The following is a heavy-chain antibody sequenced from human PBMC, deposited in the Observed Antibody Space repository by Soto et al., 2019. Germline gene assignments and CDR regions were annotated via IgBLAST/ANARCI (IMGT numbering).Heavy chain of an antibody. D-gene: IGHD5-18*01. J-gene: IGHJ4*02. CDR3: AGAQITSSGWSSYAY. CDR1: GGTFNSYV. CDR2: FIPTLGLS. V-gene: IGHV1-69*04. Sequence: QVQLVQSGAEVKKPGSSVKVSCKVSGGTFNSYVIIWVRQAPGQGLEWMGRFIPTLGLSNYAQKFKGRVTCTRDKSTGTAYMELSSLRSADTAVYFGAGAQITSSGWSSYAYWGPGPVVTVSS.